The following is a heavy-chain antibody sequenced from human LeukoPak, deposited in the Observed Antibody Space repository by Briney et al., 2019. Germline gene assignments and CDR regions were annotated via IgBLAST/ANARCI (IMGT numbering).Heavy chain of an antibody. Sequence: SETLSLTCTVSGYSISSGYYWGWIRQPPGKGLEWIGSIYHSGSTYYNPSLKSRVTISVDTSKNQFSLKLSSVTAADTAVYYCARVFRAGGDAFDIWGQGTMVTVSS. CDR3: ARVFRAGGDAFDI. J-gene: IGHJ3*02. D-gene: IGHD6-19*01. V-gene: IGHV4-38-2*02. CDR2: IYHSGST. CDR1: GYSISSGYY.